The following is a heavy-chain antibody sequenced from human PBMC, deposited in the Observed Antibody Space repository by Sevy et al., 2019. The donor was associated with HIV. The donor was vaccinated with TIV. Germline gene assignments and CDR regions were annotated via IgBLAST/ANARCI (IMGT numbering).Heavy chain of an antibody. CDR1: GFTFSSYW. V-gene: IGHV3-7*01. CDR3: ARDIPHYYGSGSYGMDG. D-gene: IGHD3-10*01. Sequence: GGSLRLSCAASGFTFSSYWMSWVRQAPGKGLEWVANIKQDGSEKYDVDSVKGRFTISRDNAKNSLYLQMNSLRAEDTAVYYCARDIPHYYGSGSYGMDGWGQGTTVTVSS. CDR2: IKQDGSEK. J-gene: IGHJ6*02.